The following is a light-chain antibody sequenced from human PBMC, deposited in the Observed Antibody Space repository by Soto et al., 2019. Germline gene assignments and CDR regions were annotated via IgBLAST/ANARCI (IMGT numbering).Light chain of an antibody. CDR2: GAS. CDR3: QQYTDWPLT. V-gene: IGKV3-15*01. CDR1: QSLSSS. J-gene: IGKJ4*01. Sequence: EIVMTQSPATLSVSPGERATLSCRASQSLSSSLAWYQHKRGQAARLLIHGASTRAIGIPDRFSGSGSGTDFTLTISSLQSEDFAVYYCQQYTDWPLTFGGGTKVEIK.